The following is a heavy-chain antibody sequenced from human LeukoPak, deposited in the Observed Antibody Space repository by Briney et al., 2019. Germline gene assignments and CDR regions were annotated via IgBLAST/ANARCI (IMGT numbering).Heavy chain of an antibody. D-gene: IGHD6-19*01. CDR3: ARGEGSGWYWAFDI. CDR1: GGSIISYY. V-gene: IGHV4-59*01. J-gene: IGHJ3*02. Sequence: SETLSLTCTVSGGSIISYYWGXXRQSPRRGLEWIGYIYSIGSTNYNPSLQSRVTISVDTSKHQFSLKLRSVTAADTAIYYCARGEGSGWYWAFDIWGQGTMVTVSS. CDR2: IYSIGST.